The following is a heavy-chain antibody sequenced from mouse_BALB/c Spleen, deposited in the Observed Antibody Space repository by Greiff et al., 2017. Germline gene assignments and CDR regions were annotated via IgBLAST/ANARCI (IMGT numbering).Heavy chain of an antibody. D-gene: IGHD1-1*01. Sequence: VQLQQSGAELMKPGASVKISCKATGYTFSSYWIEWVKQRPGHGLEWIGEILPGSGSTNYNEKFKGKATFTADTSSNTAYMQLSSLTSEDSAVYYCARFRITTGYAMDYWGQGTSVTVSS. CDR2: ILPGSGST. CDR3: ARFRITTGYAMDY. CDR1: GYTFSSYW. V-gene: IGHV1-9*01. J-gene: IGHJ4*01.